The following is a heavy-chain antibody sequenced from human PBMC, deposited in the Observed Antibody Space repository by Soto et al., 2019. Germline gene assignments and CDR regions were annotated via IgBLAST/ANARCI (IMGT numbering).Heavy chain of an antibody. J-gene: IGHJ6*02. CDR1: GYTFSGYY. V-gene: IGHV1-2*02. CDR2: INPNSGGT. CDR3: ARSLTEGYCTITGCYTRPLYGMDV. Sequence: ASGKVCCEASGYTFSGYYIHWLRQAPGQGLEWMGWINPNSGGTNYAQKFQGRVTVTRDMPTSTAYMELSRLTSDDTAVYYCARSLTEGYCTITGCYTRPLYGMDVWGQGTTVTVSS. D-gene: IGHD2-2*02.